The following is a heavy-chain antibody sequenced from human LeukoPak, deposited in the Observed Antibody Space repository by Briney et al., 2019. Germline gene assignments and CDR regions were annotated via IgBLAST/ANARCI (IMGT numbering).Heavy chain of an antibody. CDR2: VNLQGST. CDR3: ARVRVRVVITSFDY. V-gene: IGHV4-4*02. D-gene: IGHD3-10*01. Sequence: PSGTLSLTCGVSGGSITSTNYWTWVRQPPGKGLEWIGEVNLQGSTNYNPSLMGRVAISVDMSENHISLQLTSVTAADTAVYYCARVRVRVVITSFDYWGQGTLVTVSS. CDR1: GGSITSTNY. J-gene: IGHJ4*02.